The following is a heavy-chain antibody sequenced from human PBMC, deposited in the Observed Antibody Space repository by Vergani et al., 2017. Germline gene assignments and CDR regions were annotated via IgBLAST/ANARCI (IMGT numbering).Heavy chain of an antibody. Sequence: QVQLQESGPGLVKPSETLSLTCTVSGGSLSSYYWSWIRQPPGKGLEWIGYIYYSGSTNYNPSLKSRVTISVDTSKNQFSLKLSSVTAADTAVSYCARALAAARTVTPYYYYYYMDVWGKGTTVTVSS. CDR3: ARALAAARTVTPYYYYYYMDV. D-gene: IGHD6-13*01. CDR2: IYYSGST. J-gene: IGHJ6*03. V-gene: IGHV4-59*01. CDR1: GGSLSSYY.